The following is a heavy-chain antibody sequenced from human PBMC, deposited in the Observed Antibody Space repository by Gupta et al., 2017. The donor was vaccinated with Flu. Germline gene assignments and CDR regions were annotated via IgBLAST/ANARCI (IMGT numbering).Heavy chain of an antibody. CDR3: ARGGGYYYYYYGMDV. J-gene: IGHJ6*02. V-gene: IGHV3-74*01. Sequence: EVQLVESGGGLVQPGGSLRLSCAASGFTFSSYWMHWVRQAPGKGLVWVSRINSDGSSTSYADSVKGRFTISRDNAKNTLYLQMNSLRAEDTAVYYCARGGGYYYYYYGMDVWGQGTTVTVSS. CDR2: INSDGSST. CDR1: GFTFSSYW.